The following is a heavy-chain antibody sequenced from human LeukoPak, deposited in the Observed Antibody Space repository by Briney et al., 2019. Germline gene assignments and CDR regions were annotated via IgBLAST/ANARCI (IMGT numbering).Heavy chain of an antibody. J-gene: IGHJ4*02. Sequence: GGSLRLSCAASGFTFNNYAVSWVRQAPGKGLEWVSAISNSRDKTYYAGSVRGRFTISRDNSKTTLYLQMNSLRVEDTAIYYCAKGRQWELPLDYWGQGALVTVSS. CDR1: GFTFNNYA. CDR2: ISNSRDKT. CDR3: AKGRQWELPLDY. V-gene: IGHV3-23*01. D-gene: IGHD1-26*01.